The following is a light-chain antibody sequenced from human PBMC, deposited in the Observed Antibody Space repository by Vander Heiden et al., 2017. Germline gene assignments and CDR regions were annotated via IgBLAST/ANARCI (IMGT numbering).Light chain of an antibody. CDR3: QQGYTTPLT. Sequence: DIHMTQSPSSLSASIGDRVTITCRASQSIGTSLNWYQQTPGTAPKLFIYGASSLQSGVPARFSGSGSGTDFTLTTSTLQPEDFATYYCQQGYTTPLTFGGGTKVEI. V-gene: IGKV1-39*01. CDR1: QSIGTS. J-gene: IGKJ4*01. CDR2: GAS.